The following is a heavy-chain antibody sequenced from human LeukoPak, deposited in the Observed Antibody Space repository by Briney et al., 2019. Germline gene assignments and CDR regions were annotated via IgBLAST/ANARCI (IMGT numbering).Heavy chain of an antibody. J-gene: IGHJ4*02. CDR1: GFSFSNYG. Sequence: GGSLRLSCAASGFSFSNYGMHWVRQAPGKGLEWVAFIRYDDSNKYYADSVKGRFTISRDNSKNTLSLQMDSLGTEDTSIYYCAKGAWAADGPMGNNFASWGQGTLVIVSS. CDR3: AKGAWAADGPMGNNFAS. V-gene: IGHV3-30*02. CDR2: IRYDDSNK. D-gene: IGHD6-13*01.